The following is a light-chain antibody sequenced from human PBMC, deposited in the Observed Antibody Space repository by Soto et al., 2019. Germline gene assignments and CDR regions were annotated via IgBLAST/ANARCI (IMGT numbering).Light chain of an antibody. CDR3: AAWDDSLSVV. CDR2: RNN. Sequence: QPVLTQPPSASGTPGQRVTVSCSGSSSNIGSNYVYWYQQLPGTAPKLLIYRNNQRPSGVPDRFSASKSGTSASLAISGLRSEDEADYYCAAWDDSLSVVFGGGTKLTVL. CDR1: SSNIGSNY. J-gene: IGLJ2*01. V-gene: IGLV1-47*01.